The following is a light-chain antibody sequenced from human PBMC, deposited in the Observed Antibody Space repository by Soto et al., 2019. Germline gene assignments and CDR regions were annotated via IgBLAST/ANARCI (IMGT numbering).Light chain of an antibody. V-gene: IGLV2-14*01. CDR1: SSDVGSYNY. J-gene: IGLJ3*02. CDR3: CSYAGSSSDWV. CDR2: ASS. Sequence: QSALTQPASVSGSPGQSITISCTGTSSDVGSYNYVSWYQHHPGKAPRLMIYASSNRPSGVSHRFSGSRSGSTASLTISGLQAEDEADYYCCSYAGSSSDWVFGGGTKLTVL.